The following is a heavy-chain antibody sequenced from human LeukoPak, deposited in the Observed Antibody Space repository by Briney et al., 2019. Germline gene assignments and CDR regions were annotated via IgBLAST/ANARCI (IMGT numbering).Heavy chain of an antibody. V-gene: IGHV5-51*01. J-gene: IGHJ6*02. Sequence: GESLQISCKGSGYSFTSYWIGWVRQMPGKGLEWMGIIYPGDSDTRYSPSFQGQVTFSADKSISTAYLQWSSLKASDTAMYYCARLVGRVTIFGVVNYYYGMDVWGQGTTVTVSS. CDR1: GYSFTSYW. CDR2: IYPGDSDT. CDR3: ARLVGRVTIFGVVNYYYGMDV. D-gene: IGHD3-3*01.